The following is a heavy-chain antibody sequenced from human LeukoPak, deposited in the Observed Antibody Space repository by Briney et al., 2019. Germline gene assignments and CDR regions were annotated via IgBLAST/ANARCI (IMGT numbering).Heavy chain of an antibody. J-gene: IGHJ3*02. V-gene: IGHV3-74*01. CDR3: ARGSGGLDI. D-gene: IGHD2-8*02. Sequence: GSLRLSCVASGFTFSNYWMHWVRQTPGKGLVWVSRINSDESSTGYADSVKGRFTISRDNAKNTLYLQVNSLRAEDTAVYYCARGSGGLDIWGQGTMVTVSS. CDR2: INSDESST. CDR1: GFTFSNYW.